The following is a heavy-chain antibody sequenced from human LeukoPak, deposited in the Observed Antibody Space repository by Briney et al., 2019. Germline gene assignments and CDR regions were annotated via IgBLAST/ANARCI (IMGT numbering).Heavy chain of an antibody. CDR3: ASWGTAMVKGLGCYMDV. J-gene: IGHJ6*03. V-gene: IGHV4-39*07. D-gene: IGHD5-18*01. CDR1: GGSISSSSYY. CDR2: IYYSGST. Sequence: SETLSLTCTVSGGSISSSSYYWGWIRQPPGKGLEWIGSIYYSGSTYYNPSLKSRVTISVDTSKNQFSLKLSSVTAADTAVYYCASWGTAMVKGLGCYMDVWGKGTTVTVSS.